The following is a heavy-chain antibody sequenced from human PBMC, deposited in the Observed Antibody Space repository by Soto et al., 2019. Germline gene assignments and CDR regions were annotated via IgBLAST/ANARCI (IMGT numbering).Heavy chain of an antibody. CDR3: ATRGDSGYDSY. V-gene: IGHV1-69*02. CDR1: GGTFSSYT. D-gene: IGHD5-12*01. Sequence: QVQLVQSGAEVKKPGSSVKVSCKASGGTFSSYTISWVRQAPGQGLEWMGRIIPILGIANYAQKCQGRVTITADKSPSTAYMELSSLRSEDTAVYYCATRGDSGYDSYWGQGTLVTVSS. CDR2: IIPILGIA. J-gene: IGHJ4*02.